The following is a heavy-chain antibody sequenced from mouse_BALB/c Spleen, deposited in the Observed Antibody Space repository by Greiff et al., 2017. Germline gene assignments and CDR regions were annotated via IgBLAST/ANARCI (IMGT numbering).Heavy chain of an antibody. CDR2: IFPGTGTT. Sequence: QVQLQQSGAELVKPGASVKLSCKTSGYTFTSYWIQWVKQRPGQGLGWIGEIFPGTGTTYYNEKFKGKATLTIDTSSSTAYMQLSSLTSEDSAVYFCARYVYGNCVGAMDYWGQGTSVTVSS. J-gene: IGHJ4*01. CDR3: ARYVYGNCVGAMDY. V-gene: IGHV1S132*01. CDR1: GYTFTSYW. D-gene: IGHD2-1*01.